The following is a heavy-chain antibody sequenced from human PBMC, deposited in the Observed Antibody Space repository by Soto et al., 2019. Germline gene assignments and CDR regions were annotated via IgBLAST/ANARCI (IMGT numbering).Heavy chain of an antibody. D-gene: IGHD6-19*01. Sequence: EVQLLESGGDLVQPGGSLRLSCVASGFTSSTSAINWFRQAPGKGLEWVSGTGAGRTSYADSVRGRFTISRDDARNTLHLQMNSLRVEDTAVYYCARPAIAVAGTRWFDPWGQGTPVTVSA. CDR3: ARPAIAVAGTRWFDP. CDR2: TGAGRT. CDR1: GFTSSTSA. V-gene: IGHV3-23*01. J-gene: IGHJ5*02.